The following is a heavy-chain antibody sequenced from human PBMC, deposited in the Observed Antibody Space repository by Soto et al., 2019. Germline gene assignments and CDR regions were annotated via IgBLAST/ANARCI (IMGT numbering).Heavy chain of an antibody. CDR3: ARDGQWLVTPYYYYCMDV. V-gene: IGHV1-2*02. CDR1: GYAFNGYY. D-gene: IGHD6-19*01. J-gene: IGHJ6*02. CDR2: INPNDGGT. Sequence: QVQLVQSGAEMKKPGASVKVSCKASGYAFNGYYIHWVRQSPGQGLEWMGWINPNDGGTSYAQKFQGRVTMASDTHTNTAYMELSRRRSDDTAVYYCARDGQWLVTPYYYYCMDVWGQGTTVTVSS.